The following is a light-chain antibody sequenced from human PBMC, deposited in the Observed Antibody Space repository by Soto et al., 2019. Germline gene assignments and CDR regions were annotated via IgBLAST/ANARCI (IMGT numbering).Light chain of an antibody. J-gene: IGKJ1*01. V-gene: IGKV1-27*01. CDR2: AAS. Sequence: DIQMTQSPSSLSASVGDRVTITCRAIQGISNYLAWYQQKPGKVPKLLIYAASTLQSGVPSRFSGSGSGTDFTLTISSQQPEDVPTYYCQKYNSAPWTFGQGTKVEIK. CDR3: QKYNSAPWT. CDR1: QGISNY.